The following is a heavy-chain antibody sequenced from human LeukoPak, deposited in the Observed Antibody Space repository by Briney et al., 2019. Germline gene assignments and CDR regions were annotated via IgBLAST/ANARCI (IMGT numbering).Heavy chain of an antibody. CDR1: GFTFSTYD. D-gene: IGHD2-15*01. Sequence: GSLSLSFAASGFTFSTYDIQRVRPAPGKGLEWVAVISYDGSNKYYADSVKGRFSISKDNSKNTLYLQMNSLRAEDTAVYYCAGSSWALPAYWGQGTLVTVSS. J-gene: IGHJ4*02. CDR2: ISYDGSNK. V-gene: IGHV3-30-3*01. CDR3: AGSSWALPAY.